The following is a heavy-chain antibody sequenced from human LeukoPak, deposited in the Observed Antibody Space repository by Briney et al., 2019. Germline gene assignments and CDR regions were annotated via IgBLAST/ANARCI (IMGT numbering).Heavy chain of an antibody. CDR2: ISSSSSTI. D-gene: IGHD2-2*01. CDR1: GFTFSSYS. V-gene: IGHV3-48*01. CDR3: ARDRYYCSSTSCPVAAFDI. Sequence: GGSLRLSCAASGFTFSSYSMNWVRQAPGKGLEWASYISSSSSTIYYADSVKGRFTISRDNAKNSLYLQMNSLRAEDTAVYYCARDRYYCSSTSCPVAAFDIWGQGTMVTVSS. J-gene: IGHJ3*02.